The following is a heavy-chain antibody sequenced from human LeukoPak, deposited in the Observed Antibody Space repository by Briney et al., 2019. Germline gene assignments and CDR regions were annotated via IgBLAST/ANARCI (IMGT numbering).Heavy chain of an antibody. D-gene: IGHD3-22*01. Sequence: ASVKVSCKASGYTFTSYGISWVRQAPGQGLEWMGWISAYKGNTNYAQKLQGRVTMTTDTSTSTAYMELRSLRSDDTAVYYCARGKGYYYDSSGYYHRNDAFDIWGQGTMVTVSS. CDR1: GYTFTSYG. V-gene: IGHV1-18*01. CDR3: ARGKGYYYDSSGYYHRNDAFDI. CDR2: ISAYKGNT. J-gene: IGHJ3*02.